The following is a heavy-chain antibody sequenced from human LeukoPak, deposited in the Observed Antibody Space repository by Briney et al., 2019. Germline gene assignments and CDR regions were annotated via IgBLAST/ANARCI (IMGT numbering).Heavy chain of an antibody. Sequence: GGSLRLSCATSGFTFSNYGMHWVRQAPGKGLEWVGVISNDGSNIQYADSAKGRFTISRDNSKNTVYLQMNSLRSEDTAVYYCAKDPYRVIVATGNYLDPWGQGTLVTVSS. J-gene: IGHJ5*02. CDR2: ISNDGSNI. CDR1: GFTFSNYG. CDR3: AKDPYRVIVATGNYLDP. D-gene: IGHD2-21*01. V-gene: IGHV3-30*18.